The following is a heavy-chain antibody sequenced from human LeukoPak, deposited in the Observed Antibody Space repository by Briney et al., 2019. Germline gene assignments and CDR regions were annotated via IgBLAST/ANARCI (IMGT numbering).Heavy chain of an antibody. CDR2: IYYSGST. V-gene: IGHV4-39*01. CDR3: VRMGENGGYTTTFDY. J-gene: IGHJ4*02. CDR1: GGSISSSSYY. D-gene: IGHD4-23*01. Sequence: PSETLFLTCTVSGGSISSSSYYWGWIRQPPGKGLEWIGSIYYSGSTYYNPSLKSRVTISVDTSKNQFSLKLSSVTAADTAVYYCVRMGENGGYTTTFDYWGQGTLVTVSS.